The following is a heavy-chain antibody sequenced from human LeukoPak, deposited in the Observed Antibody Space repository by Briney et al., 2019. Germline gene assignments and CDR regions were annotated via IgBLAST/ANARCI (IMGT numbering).Heavy chain of an antibody. J-gene: IGHJ4*02. D-gene: IGHD6-19*01. CDR2: IAYDGSRA. Sequence: GRSLRLSCAGSGFTSGGYGMHWFRQTPGKGLEWVAVIAYDGSRAFYADSEKGRFTISKDNSKNTMSVQMDDLRAEDTAVYYCTRYNSDHFDYWGQGTLVTVSS. V-gene: IGHV3-33*01. CDR1: GFTSGGYG. CDR3: TRYNSDHFDY.